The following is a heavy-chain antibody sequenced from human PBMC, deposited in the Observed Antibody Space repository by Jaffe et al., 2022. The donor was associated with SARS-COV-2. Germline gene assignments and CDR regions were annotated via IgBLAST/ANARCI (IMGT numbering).Heavy chain of an antibody. J-gene: IGHJ6*02. CDR3: AKGIAARKTAKYYYGMDV. V-gene: IGHV3-23*01. CDR1: GFTFSSYA. CDR2: ISGSGGST. D-gene: IGHD6-6*01. Sequence: EVQLLESGGGLVQPGGSLRLSCAASGFTFSSYAMSWVRQAPGKGLEWVSAISGSGGSTYYADSVKGRFTISRDNSKNTLYLQMNSLRAEDTAVYYCAKGIAARKTAKYYYGMDVWGQGTTVTVSS.